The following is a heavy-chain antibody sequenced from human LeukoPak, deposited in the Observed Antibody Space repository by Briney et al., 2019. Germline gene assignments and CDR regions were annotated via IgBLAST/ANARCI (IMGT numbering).Heavy chain of an antibody. CDR1: GGSFSGYY. CDR3: AKVKWTYSGSYFFPFDY. J-gene: IGHJ4*02. D-gene: IGHD1-26*01. V-gene: IGHV4-34*01. CDR2: INHSGST. Sequence: SETLSLTCAVYGGSFSGYYWSWIRQPPGKGLEWIGEINHSGSTNYNPSLKSRVTISVDTSKNQFSLKLSSVTAADTAVYYCAKVKWTYSGSYFFPFDYWGQGTLVTVSS.